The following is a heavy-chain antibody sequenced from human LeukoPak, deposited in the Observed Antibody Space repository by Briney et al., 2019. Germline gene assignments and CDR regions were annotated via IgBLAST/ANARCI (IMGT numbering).Heavy chain of an antibody. CDR2: ISSSSSYI. V-gene: IGHV3-21*01. J-gene: IGHJ3*02. CDR3: ARLGTYCSSTSCYNHDAFDI. D-gene: IGHD2-2*02. CDR1: GFTFSSYS. Sequence: GGSLRLSCAASGFTFSSYSMNWVRQAPGKGLEWVSSISSSSSYIYYADSVKGRFTISRDNAKNSLYLQMNSLRAEDRAVYYCARLGTYCSSTSCYNHDAFDIWGQGTMVTVSS.